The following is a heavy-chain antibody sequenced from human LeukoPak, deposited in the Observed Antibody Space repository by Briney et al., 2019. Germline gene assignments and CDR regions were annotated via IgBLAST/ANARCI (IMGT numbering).Heavy chain of an antibody. CDR1: GFTFSSYG. CDR2: IRYDGSNK. V-gene: IGHV3-30*02. D-gene: IGHD3-9*01. Sequence: GGSLRLSCAASGFTFSSYGMHWVRQAPGKGLEWVAFIRYDGSNKYYADSVKGRFTISRDNSKNTLYLHMNSLRAEDTAVYYCARTYYDILTGYLHDAFDIWGQGTMVTVTS. CDR3: ARTYYDILTGYLHDAFDI. J-gene: IGHJ3*02.